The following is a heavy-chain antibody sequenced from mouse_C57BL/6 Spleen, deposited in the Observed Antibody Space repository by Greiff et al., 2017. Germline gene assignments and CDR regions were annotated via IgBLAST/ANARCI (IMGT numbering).Heavy chain of an antibody. J-gene: IGHJ4*01. Sequence: VQLQQSGAELMKPGASVKLSCKATGYTFTGYWIEWVKQRPGHGLEWIGEILPGSGSTNYNEKFKGKATFTADTSSNTAYMQLSSLTTEDSAIYYCARGGNYYGSRSLSCAMDYWGQGTSVTVSS. CDR3: ARGGNYYGSRSLSCAMDY. CDR2: ILPGSGST. V-gene: IGHV1-9*01. CDR1: GYTFTGYW. D-gene: IGHD1-1*01.